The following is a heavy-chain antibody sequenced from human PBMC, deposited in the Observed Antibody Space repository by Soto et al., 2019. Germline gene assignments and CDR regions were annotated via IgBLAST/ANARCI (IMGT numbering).Heavy chain of an antibody. CDR3: ARGYCSGGSCYSVY. Sequence: GGSLRLSCAASGFTFSSYGMHWVRQAPGKGLEWVAVISYDGSNKYYADSVKGRFTISRDNSKNTLYLQMNSLRAEDTAVYYCARGYCSGGSCYSVYWGQGTLVTVSS. CDR1: GFTFSSYG. V-gene: IGHV3-30*03. CDR2: ISYDGSNK. D-gene: IGHD2-15*01. J-gene: IGHJ4*02.